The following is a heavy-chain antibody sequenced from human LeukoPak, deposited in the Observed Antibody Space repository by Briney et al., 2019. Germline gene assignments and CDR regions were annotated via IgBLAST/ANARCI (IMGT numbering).Heavy chain of an antibody. V-gene: IGHV4-59*01. J-gene: IGHJ4*02. Sequence: MPAETLCLTCTASGCSISSYYWSWIRQPPGKGLEWIGYIYYSGSTNYNPSLKSRVTISVDTSKNQFSLKLSSVTAADTAVYYCARGLSSQYNSLHFDYWGQGTLVTVSS. CDR2: IYYSGST. CDR1: GCSISSYY. D-gene: IGHD5-24*01. CDR3: ARGLSSQYNSLHFDY.